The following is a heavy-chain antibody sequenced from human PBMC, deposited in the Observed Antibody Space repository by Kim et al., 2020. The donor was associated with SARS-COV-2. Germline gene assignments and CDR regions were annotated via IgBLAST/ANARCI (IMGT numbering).Heavy chain of an antibody. V-gene: IGHV4-59*01. D-gene: IGHD3-22*01. CDR1: GGSISSYY. J-gene: IGHJ3*02. Sequence: SETLSLTCTVSGGSISSYYWSWIRQPPGKGLEWIGYIYYSGSTNYNPSLKSRVIISINTSKNQFSLILNSVTAADTALYYCARVVPIVADAFDIWGQGTMVTVSS. CDR3: ARVVPIVADAFDI. CDR2: IYYSGST.